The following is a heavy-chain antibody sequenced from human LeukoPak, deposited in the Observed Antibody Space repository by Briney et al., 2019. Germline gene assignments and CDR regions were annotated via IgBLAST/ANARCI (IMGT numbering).Heavy chain of an antibody. J-gene: IGHJ4*02. CDR3: ARHRAYSSSSPFDY. D-gene: IGHD6-6*01. CDR1: GGSISSLY. Sequence: SETLSLTCSVSGGSISSLYWSWIRLTPGKGRGWIGYSYYTGSTNYNPSLTSRVTMFVDMSKNQFSLRLISVTAADTAVYYCARHRAYSSSSPFDYWGQGTLVTVSS. V-gene: IGHV4-59*08. CDR2: SYYTGST.